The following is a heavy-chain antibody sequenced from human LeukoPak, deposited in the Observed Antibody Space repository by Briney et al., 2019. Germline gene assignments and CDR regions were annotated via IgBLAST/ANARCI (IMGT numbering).Heavy chain of an antibody. Sequence: SSETLSLTCTVSGGSISSSSYYWGWIRQPPGKGLEWIGSIYYSGSTYYNPSLRSRVTMSVDTSQNQFSLKLTSVTAADTAVYYCAVEVRESVSLINGDCWGQGTLVTVSS. D-gene: IGHD3-10*01. CDR3: AVEVRESVSLINGDC. V-gene: IGHV4-39*07. CDR2: IYYSGST. J-gene: IGHJ4*02. CDR1: GGSISSSSYY.